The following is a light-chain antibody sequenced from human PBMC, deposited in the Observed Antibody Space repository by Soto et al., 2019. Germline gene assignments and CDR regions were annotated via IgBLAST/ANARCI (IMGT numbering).Light chain of an antibody. CDR1: SGHSSYI. V-gene: IGLV4-60*03. Sequence: QAVVTQSSSASASLGSSVKLTCTLSSGHSSYIIAWHQQQSGKAPRFLMKLDGSGSYNKGSGIPDRFSGSSSGADRYLTISNLQSEDEADYYCETWDTDTRVFGGGTKLTVL. CDR2: LDGSGSY. J-gene: IGLJ3*02. CDR3: ETWDTDTRV.